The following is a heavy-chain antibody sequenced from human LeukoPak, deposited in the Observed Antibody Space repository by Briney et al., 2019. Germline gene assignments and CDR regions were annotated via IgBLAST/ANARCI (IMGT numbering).Heavy chain of an antibody. D-gene: IGHD6-13*01. CDR1: GFTFSNYA. J-gene: IGHJ5*02. CDR3: AKDWANSLAAADRFDP. Sequence: GGSLRLSCAASGFTFSNYAVHWVRQAPGKGLEWVAVISYDGSNKYYADSVKGRFTISRDNSKNTLYLQMNSLRAEDTAMYYCAKDWANSLAAADRFDPWGQGTLVTVSS. CDR2: ISYDGSNK. V-gene: IGHV3-30*04.